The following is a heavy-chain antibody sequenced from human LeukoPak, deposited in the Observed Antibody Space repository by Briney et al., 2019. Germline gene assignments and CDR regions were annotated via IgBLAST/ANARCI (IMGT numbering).Heavy chain of an antibody. CDR3: ARGLGSSTPERYFDY. CDR2: INSGGST. Sequence: PGGSLRLSCAASGFTVSSNYMNWVRQALEKGLEWVSMINSGGSTYYPDSVKGRFTISRDNSKNTLYLQLNSLRAEDTAVYFRARGLGSSTPERYFDYWGQGTLVTVSS. D-gene: IGHD6-13*01. J-gene: IGHJ4*02. CDR1: GFTVSSNY. V-gene: IGHV3-53*01.